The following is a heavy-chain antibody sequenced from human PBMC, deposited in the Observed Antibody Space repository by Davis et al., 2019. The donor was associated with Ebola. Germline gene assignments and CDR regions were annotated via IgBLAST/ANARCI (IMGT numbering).Heavy chain of an antibody. CDR1: GFTLSSYS. Sequence: GESLKISCAASGFTLSSYSMNWVRQAPGKGLAWVSSISSSSSYIYYADSVNGRFTISRDNAKNSLYLQMNSLKTEDTAVYYCVAGGTLVRGVMVPWGQGTLVTVSS. CDR2: ISSSSSYI. J-gene: IGHJ5*02. CDR3: VAGGTLVRGVMVP. V-gene: IGHV3-21*03. D-gene: IGHD3-10*01.